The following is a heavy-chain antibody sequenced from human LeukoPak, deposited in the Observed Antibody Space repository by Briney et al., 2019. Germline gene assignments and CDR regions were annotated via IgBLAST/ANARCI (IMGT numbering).Heavy chain of an antibody. V-gene: IGHV4-59*11. Sequence: SETLSLTCNVSGASMRNHYWSWIRQPPGRGLEWIGYIYYSGSTNYNPSLKSRVTISVDTSKNQFSLKLSSVTAADTAVYYCARGGGYASGSYSNHYYYYYYMDVWGKGTTVTISS. CDR1: GASMRNHY. CDR3: ARGGGYASGSYSNHYYYYYYMDV. J-gene: IGHJ6*03. CDR2: IYYSGST. D-gene: IGHD3-10*01.